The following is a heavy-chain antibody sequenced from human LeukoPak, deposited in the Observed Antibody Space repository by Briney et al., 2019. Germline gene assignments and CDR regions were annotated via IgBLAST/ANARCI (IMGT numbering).Heavy chain of an antibody. V-gene: IGHV3-23*01. CDR1: GFTFSSYA. Sequence: GGSLRLSCAASGFTFSSYAMSWVRQAPGKGLEWVSAISGSGGSTHYADSVKGRFTISRDNSKNTLYPQMNSLRAEDTAVYYCAKDRPLTTGAFDIWGQGTMVTVSS. CDR2: ISGSGGST. J-gene: IGHJ3*02. D-gene: IGHD1-14*01. CDR3: AKDRPLTTGAFDI.